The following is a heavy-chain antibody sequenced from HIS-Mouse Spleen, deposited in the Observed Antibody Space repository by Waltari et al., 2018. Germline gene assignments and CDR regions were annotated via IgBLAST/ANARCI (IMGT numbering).Heavy chain of an antibody. Sequence: EVQLVASGGGLVQPGGSLRLSCAASGLPFSSSWMRLVRQAPGKGLVWVSRINSDGSRTSYADSLKGRFTISRDNAKNTLYLQMNSLRAEDTAVYYCARGPGGSGYYFDYWGQGTLVTVSS. J-gene: IGHJ4*02. CDR2: INSDGSRT. V-gene: IGHV3-74*01. CDR1: GLPFSSSW. D-gene: IGHD3-3*01. CDR3: ARGPGGSGYYFDY.